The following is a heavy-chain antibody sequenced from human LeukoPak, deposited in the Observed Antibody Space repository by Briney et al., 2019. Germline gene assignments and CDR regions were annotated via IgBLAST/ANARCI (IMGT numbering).Heavy chain of an antibody. CDR1: GYTFTGYY. CDR2: INPNSGGT. D-gene: IGHD6-19*01. CDR3: ARGPHSSGRYLDY. J-gene: IGHJ4*02. Sequence: ASVKVSCKASGYTFTGYYMHWVRQAPGQGLEWMGWINPNSGGTNYAQKFQGRVTMTRDTSISTAYMELSRLRSDDTAVYYCARGPHSSGRYLDYWGQGTLVTVSS. V-gene: IGHV1-2*02.